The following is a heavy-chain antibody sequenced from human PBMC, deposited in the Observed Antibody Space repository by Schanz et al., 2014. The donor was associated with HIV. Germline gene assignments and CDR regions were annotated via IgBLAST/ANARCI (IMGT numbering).Heavy chain of an antibody. D-gene: IGHD2-21*02. V-gene: IGHV1-69*01. Sequence: QVQLVQSGAEVKKPGSSVKVSCKASGGTFSSSAISWVRHAPGQGLEWMGGIIPIFDTTNYAQKFQGRVTITADQSTSTVYMDLSSLRSEDTAVYYCARTYTGDWSTGADWGQGTLVTVSS. CDR1: GGTFSSSA. J-gene: IGHJ4*02. CDR3: ARTYTGDWSTGAD. CDR2: IIPIFDTT.